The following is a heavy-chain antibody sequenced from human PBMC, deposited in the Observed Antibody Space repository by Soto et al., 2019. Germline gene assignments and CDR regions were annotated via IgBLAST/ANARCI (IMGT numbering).Heavy chain of an antibody. CDR1: GYSFTSYW. CDR3: AVTEEALYYYYGMDV. D-gene: IGHD3-16*01. CDR2: IDPSDSYT. V-gene: IGHV5-10-1*01. Sequence: GESLKISCKGSGYSFTSYWISWVRQMPGKGLEWMGRIDPSDSYTNYSPSFQGHVTISADKYISTAYLQLSSLKASDTAMYYCAVTEEALYYYYGMDVWGQGTTVTVSS. J-gene: IGHJ6*02.